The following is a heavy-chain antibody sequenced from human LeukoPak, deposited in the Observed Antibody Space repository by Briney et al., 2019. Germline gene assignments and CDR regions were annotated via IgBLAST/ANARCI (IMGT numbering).Heavy chain of an antibody. J-gene: IGHJ6*02. Sequence: GGSLRLSCAASGFTFSSYAMHWVRQAPGKGLEWVAVISYDGSNKYYADSVKGRFTISRDNSKNTLYLQMNSLRAEDTAVYYCARPHLFLEDPYGMDVWGQGTTVTVSS. D-gene: IGHD3-3*01. CDR3: ARPHLFLEDPYGMDV. CDR2: ISYDGSNK. CDR1: GFTFSSYA. V-gene: IGHV3-30*04.